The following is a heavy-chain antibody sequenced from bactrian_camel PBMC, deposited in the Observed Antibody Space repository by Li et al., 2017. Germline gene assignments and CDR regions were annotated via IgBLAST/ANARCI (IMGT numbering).Heavy chain of an antibody. CDR3: AAMYLGNCVGVPEERNFSW. D-gene: IGHD8*01. CDR1: GNTDSIHC. CDR2: VDSDGSP. V-gene: IGHV3S53*01. J-gene: IGHJ4*01. Sequence: VQLVESGGGSVRAGGSLALSCAASGNTDSIHCLGWFRMLPGKEYEGVATVDSDGSPNYADSVKGRFSISRDDSKRTLYLQMNRLQPEDTGMYYCAAMYLGNCVGVPEERNFSWWGQGTQVTV.